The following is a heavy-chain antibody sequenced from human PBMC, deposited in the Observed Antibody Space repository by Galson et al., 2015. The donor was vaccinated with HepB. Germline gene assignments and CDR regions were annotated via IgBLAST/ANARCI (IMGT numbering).Heavy chain of an antibody. CDR1: GASIRTLDW. CDR2: IYHSGDA. CDR3: ARDWIRDGASYYFDY. V-gene: IGHV4-4*02. D-gene: IGHD5-24*01. J-gene: IGHJ4*02. Sequence: SLTCAVSGASIRTLDWWSWVRQSPGKRLEWIGQIYHSGDANYNPSFKSRVTMSVDTSKNQSSLKLSSLTAADTAIYYCARDWIRDGASYYFDYWGQGTLVTVSS.